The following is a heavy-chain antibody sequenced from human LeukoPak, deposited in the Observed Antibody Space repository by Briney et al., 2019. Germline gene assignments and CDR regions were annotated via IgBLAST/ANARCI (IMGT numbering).Heavy chain of an antibody. CDR1: GFTFSSYA. CDR2: ISGSGGST. V-gene: IGHV3-23*01. J-gene: IGHJ4*02. Sequence: GGSLRLSCAASGFTFSSYAMSWVAQAPGKGLEWGSAISGSGGSTYYADSVKGRFTISRDNSKNTLYLQMNSLRAEDTAVYYCAKDRSFTMIVVAIDYWGQGTLVTVSS. D-gene: IGHD3-22*01. CDR3: AKDRSFTMIVVAIDY.